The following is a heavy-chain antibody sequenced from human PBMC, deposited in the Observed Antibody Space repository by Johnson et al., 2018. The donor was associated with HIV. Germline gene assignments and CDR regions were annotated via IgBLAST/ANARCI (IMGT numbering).Heavy chain of an antibody. CDR2: ISHDGTNI. J-gene: IGHJ3*02. CDR1: GFTFSSHA. Sequence: QVQLVEFGGGVVQPGRSLRLSCAASGFTFSSHALHWVRQAPGKGLEWVAVISHDGTNIYYTDSVKGRFTISRDKAKNTLYLQMNSLRAEDTAVYYCARDAVVVPAANPDAFDIWGQGTMVTVSS. D-gene: IGHD2-2*01. V-gene: IGHV3-30*04. CDR3: ARDAVVVPAANPDAFDI.